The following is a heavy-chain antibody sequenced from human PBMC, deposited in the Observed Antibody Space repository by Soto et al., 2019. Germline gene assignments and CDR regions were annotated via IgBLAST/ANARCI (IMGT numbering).Heavy chain of an antibody. CDR3: ARNNGYSYVTGRVDY. CDR2: ISAYNGNT. V-gene: IGHV1-18*01. J-gene: IGHJ4*02. D-gene: IGHD5-18*01. CDR1: GYTFTSYG. Sequence: QVQLVQSGAEVKKPGASVKVSCKTSGYTFTSYGISWVRQAPGQGLEWMGWISAYNGNTNYAQKLQGRVTMTTDTSTSTAYMKLRSLRSDDTAMYYCARNNGYSYVTGRVDYWGQGTLVTVSS.